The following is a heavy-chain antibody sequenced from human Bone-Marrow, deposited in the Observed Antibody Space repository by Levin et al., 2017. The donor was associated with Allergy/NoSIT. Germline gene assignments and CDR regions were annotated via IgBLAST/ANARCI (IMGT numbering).Heavy chain of an antibody. CDR1: GFTFSSYA. V-gene: IGHV3-64D*06. D-gene: IGHD3-16*02. CDR3: VKDDNYDYVWGSYRYGLFDY. CDR2: ISSNGGST. Sequence: SCSASGFTFSSYAMHWVRQAPGKGLDYVSAISSNGGSTYYADSVKGRFTISRDNSKNTLYLQMSSLRAEDTAVYYCVKDDNYDYVWGSYRYGLFDYWGQGTLVTVSS. J-gene: IGHJ4*02.